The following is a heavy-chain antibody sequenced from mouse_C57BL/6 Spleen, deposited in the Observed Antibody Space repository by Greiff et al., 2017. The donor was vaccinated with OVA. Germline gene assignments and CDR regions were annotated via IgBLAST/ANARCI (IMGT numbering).Heavy chain of an antibody. Sequence: VQLQQSGAELVRPGASVTLSCKASGYTFTDYEMHWVKQTPVHGLEWIGAIDPETGGTAYNQKFKGKAILTADKSSSTAYMELRSLTSEDSAVYYCTRGSSGVDNAMDYWGQGTSVTVSS. V-gene: IGHV1-15*01. CDR2: IDPETGGT. J-gene: IGHJ4*01. CDR1: GYTFTDYE. D-gene: IGHD3-2*02. CDR3: TRGSSGVDNAMDY.